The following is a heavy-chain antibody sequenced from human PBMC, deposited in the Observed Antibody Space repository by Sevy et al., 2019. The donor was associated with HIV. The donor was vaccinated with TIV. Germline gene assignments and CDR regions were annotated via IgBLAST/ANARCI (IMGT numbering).Heavy chain of an antibody. CDR2: IYYSGST. Sequence: SETLSLTCTVSGGSISSGGYYWSWIRQHPGKGLEWIGYIYYSGSTYYNPSLKSRVTISVDTSKNQFSLKLSSVTAADTAVYYCARALTMVGYYYGMDVWGQGTTVTVSS. CDR1: GGSISSGGYY. D-gene: IGHD3-10*01. CDR3: ARALTMVGYYYGMDV. J-gene: IGHJ6*02. V-gene: IGHV4-31*03.